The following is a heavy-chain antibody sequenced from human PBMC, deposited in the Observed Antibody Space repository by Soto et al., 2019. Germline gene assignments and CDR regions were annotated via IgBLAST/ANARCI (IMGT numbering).Heavy chain of an antibody. CDR1: GYAFTYC. Sequence: PGESLKISCKGSGYAFTYCFPWVRQMPAKGMEGMGIIHPRDSDTRYRPSFQGQVTISVDKSISTAYLQWSSLRASDTAMYYCARQDGAAEFFFD. CDR2: IHPRDSDT. J-gene: IGHJ4*01. CDR3: ARQDGAAEFFFD. D-gene: IGHD3-16*01. V-gene: IGHV5-51*01.